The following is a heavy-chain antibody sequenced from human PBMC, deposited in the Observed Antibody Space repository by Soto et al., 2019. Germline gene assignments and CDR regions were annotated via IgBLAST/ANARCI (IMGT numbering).Heavy chain of an antibody. CDR2: ISGSGGST. CDR3: GKVVSYYYYGVDV. Sequence: GRSMRLSYGASGFTFSSYAMSWVRQAPGKGLGWVSAISGSGGSTYYAYSVKGRFTISRDNSKHTLYLQMNSLRAEDTAVYYCGKVVSYYYYGVDVWGQGTTVTVSS. J-gene: IGHJ6*02. CDR1: GFTFSSYA. V-gene: IGHV3-23*01.